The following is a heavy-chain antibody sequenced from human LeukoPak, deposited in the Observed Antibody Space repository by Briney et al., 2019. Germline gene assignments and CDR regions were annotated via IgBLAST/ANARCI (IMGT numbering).Heavy chain of an antibody. J-gene: IGHJ2*01. D-gene: IGHD6-19*01. CDR2: ISCYNGDT. CDR3: ARDPSNTSGWYQYFYA. Sequence: GSLKVSSRASGYTFTHHGIAWVRQAPGRGLEWMGWISCYNGDTIYAQKFQGRVNLTTEKSTTTVYMELRSLTSDDTAVYYCARDPSNTSGWYQYFYAWGRGTLVSVSS. CDR1: GYTFTHHG. V-gene: IGHV1-18*01.